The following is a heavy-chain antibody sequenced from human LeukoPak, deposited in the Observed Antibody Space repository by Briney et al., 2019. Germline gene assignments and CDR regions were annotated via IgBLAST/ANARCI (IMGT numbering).Heavy chain of an antibody. CDR1: DYTFSIYG. V-gene: IGHV1-18*01. J-gene: IGHJ4*02. CDR3: ARGPSHYFGAGSAPKDFDY. Sequence: ASVKVSCKASDYTFSIYGIHWARQAPGQGPEWMGWISAYNGNRDYALKFQGRVTMATDTSTNTAQMELRSLRSDDTAVYYCARGPSHYFGAGSAPKDFDYWGQGTLVIVSS. CDR2: ISAYNGNR. D-gene: IGHD3-10*01.